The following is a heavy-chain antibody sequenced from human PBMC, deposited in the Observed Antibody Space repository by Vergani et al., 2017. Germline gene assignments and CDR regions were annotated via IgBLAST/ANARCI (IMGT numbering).Heavy chain of an antibody. CDR2: INHSGST. J-gene: IGHJ4*02. D-gene: IGHD5-18*01. CDR3: ARDMGYSYPLNY. Sequence: QVQLQQWGAGLLKPSETLSLTCAVYGGSFSGYYWSWIRQPPGKGLEWIGEINHSGSTNYNPSLKSRVTISVDTSKNQFSLKLSSVTAADTAVYYCARDMGYSYPLNYWGQGTLVTVSS. CDR1: GGSFSGYY. V-gene: IGHV4-34*01.